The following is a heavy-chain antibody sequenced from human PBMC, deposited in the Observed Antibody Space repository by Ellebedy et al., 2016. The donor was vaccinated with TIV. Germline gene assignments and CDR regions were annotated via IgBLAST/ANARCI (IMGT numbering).Heavy chain of an antibody. V-gene: IGHV4-31*03. D-gene: IGHD3-10*01. Sequence: SETLSLTXTVSGGSISSGGYYWSWIRQNPGKGLEWIGYIFHSGTTYYNPSLKSRVIISVDTSKNQFSLNLSSVTAADTAVYYCARAAGSYKVGWFNPWGQGTLVTVSS. CDR1: GGSISSGGYY. J-gene: IGHJ5*02. CDR3: ARAAGSYKVGWFNP. CDR2: IFHSGTT.